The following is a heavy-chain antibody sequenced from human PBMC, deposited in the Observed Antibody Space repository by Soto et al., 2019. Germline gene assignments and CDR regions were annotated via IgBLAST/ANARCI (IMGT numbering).Heavy chain of an antibody. D-gene: IGHD4-17*01. CDR1: GGSISSYY. CDR2: IYYSGST. V-gene: IGHV4-59*01. Sequence: SETLSLTCTVSGGSISSYYWSWIRQPPGKGLEWIGYIYYSGSTNYNPSLKSRVTISVDTSKNQFSLKLSSVTAADTVVYYCARDRWADYGDYNYYYYYMDVWGKGTTVTVSS. CDR3: ARDRWADYGDYNYYYYYMDV. J-gene: IGHJ6*03.